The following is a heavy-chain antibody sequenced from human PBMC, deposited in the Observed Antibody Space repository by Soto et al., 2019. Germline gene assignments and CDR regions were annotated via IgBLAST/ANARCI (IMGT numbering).Heavy chain of an antibody. Sequence: GESLKIFCKGSGYSFTSYWIGWVRQMPGKGLEWVGIIYPGDSDTRYSPSFQGQVTISADKSISTAYLQWNSLKASDTAMYYCARPQYDILTGYPYCFDYWGQGTLVTVSS. CDR3: ARPQYDILTGYPYCFDY. D-gene: IGHD3-9*01. V-gene: IGHV5-51*01. CDR1: GYSFTSYW. CDR2: IYPGDSDT. J-gene: IGHJ4*02.